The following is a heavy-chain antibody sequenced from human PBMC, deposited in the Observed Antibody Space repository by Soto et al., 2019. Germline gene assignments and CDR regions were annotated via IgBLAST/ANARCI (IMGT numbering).Heavy chain of an antibody. CDR2: ISAYNGNT. V-gene: IGHV1-18*04. CDR3: ARAARPPYYYGMDV. J-gene: IGHJ6*02. Sequence: ASVKVSCKASGYTFTSYGISWVRQAPGQGLEWMGWISAYNGNTNYAQELQGRVTMTTDTSTSTAYMELRSLRSDGTAVYYCARAARPPYYYGMDVWGQGTTVTVSS. CDR1: GYTFTSYG.